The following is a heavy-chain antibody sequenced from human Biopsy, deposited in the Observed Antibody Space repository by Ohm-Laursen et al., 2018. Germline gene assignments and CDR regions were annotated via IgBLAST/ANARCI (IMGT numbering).Heavy chain of an antibody. D-gene: IGHD2-15*01. CDR2: INPHSGTT. CDR3: AKGQDLRGGAEYFQH. J-gene: IGHJ1*01. V-gene: IGHV1-2*02. Sequence: ASVKVSCKASGYTFAGQYLHWVRQVPGQGLEWMGWINPHSGTTKFAQDFQGRVTMTRDTSITTAYMELRRLRSDGTAVYYCAKGQDLRGGAEYFQHWGQGALVTVSS. CDR1: GYTFAGQY.